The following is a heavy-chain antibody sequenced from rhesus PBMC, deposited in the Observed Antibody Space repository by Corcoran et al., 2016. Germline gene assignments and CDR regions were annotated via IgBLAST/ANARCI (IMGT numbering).Heavy chain of an antibody. D-gene: IGHD5-30*01. CDR2: IRSGGST. CDR3: AREDTAGTVIGY. V-gene: IGHV4-160*01. J-gene: IGHJ4*01. Sequence: QVQLQQWGEGLVKPSETLSLTCAVYGGSISSNYWSWIRQPPGKGLEWIGRIRSGGSTNYNPSLKSRVTISKDTSKNQFSLKLSSVTAADTAVYYCAREDTAGTVIGYWGQGVLVTVSS. CDR1: GGSISSNY.